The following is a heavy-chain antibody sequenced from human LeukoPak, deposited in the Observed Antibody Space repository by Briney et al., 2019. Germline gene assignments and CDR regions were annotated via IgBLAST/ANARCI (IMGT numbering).Heavy chain of an antibody. D-gene: IGHD1-26*01. CDR1: GFTFSNYW. J-gene: IGHJ4*02. V-gene: IGHV3-74*01. CDR2: INSDGSST. CDR3: AKGGSYTIDY. Sequence: GGSLRLSCGASGFTFSNYWMHWVRQVPGKGLEWVSRINSDGSSTSYADSVKGRFTISRDNAKNTLHLQMNSLTVEDTAVYYCAKGGSYTIDYWGQGTLVTVSS.